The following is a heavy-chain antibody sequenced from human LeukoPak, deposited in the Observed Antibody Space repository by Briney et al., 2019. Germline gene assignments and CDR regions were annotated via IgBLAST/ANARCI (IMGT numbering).Heavy chain of an antibody. J-gene: IGHJ6*03. D-gene: IGHD2-2*01. Sequence: SGGSLRLSCAASGFTFSSYAMSWVRQAPGKGLEWVSAISGSGGSTYYADSVKGRFTISRDNSKNKLYLQMNSLRAEDTAVYYCAKGGRVPAAIPGGGYYYYYYMDVWGKGTTVTVSS. CDR1: GFTFSSYA. CDR2: ISGSGGST. CDR3: AKGGRVPAAIPGGGYYYYYYMDV. V-gene: IGHV3-23*01.